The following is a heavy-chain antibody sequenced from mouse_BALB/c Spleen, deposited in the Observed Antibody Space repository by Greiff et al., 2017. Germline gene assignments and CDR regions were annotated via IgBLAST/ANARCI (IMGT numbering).Heavy chain of an antibody. J-gene: IGHJ2*01. CDR2: IDPSDSYT. Sequence: QVQLQQPGAELVKPGASVKLSCKASGYTFTSYWMHWVKQRPGQGLEWIGEIDPSDSYTNYNQKFKGKATLTVDKSSSTAYMQLSSLTSEDSAVYYCARGTMITTGDYWGQGTTLTVSS. CDR3: ARGTMITTGDY. D-gene: IGHD2-4*01. V-gene: IGHV1-69*02. CDR1: GYTFTSYW.